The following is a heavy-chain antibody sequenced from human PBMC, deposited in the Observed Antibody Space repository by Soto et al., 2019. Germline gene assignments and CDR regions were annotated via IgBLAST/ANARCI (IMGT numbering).Heavy chain of an antibody. CDR2: IIPIFGTA. CDR1: GGTFSSYA. V-gene: IGHV1-69*01. J-gene: IGHJ3*02. CDR3: ARGMVPMIVACDAFDI. D-gene: IGHD3-22*01. Sequence: QVQLVQSGAEVKKPGSSVKVSCKASGGTFSSYAISWVRQAPGQGLEWMGGIIPIFGTANYAQKFQGRVTITADESTSKANRGLSSLRSEDTAVYYWARGMVPMIVACDAFDIWGQGKMVPVSS.